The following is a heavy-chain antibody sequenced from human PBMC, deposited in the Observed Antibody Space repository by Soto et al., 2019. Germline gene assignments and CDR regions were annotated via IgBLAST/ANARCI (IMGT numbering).Heavy chain of an antibody. CDR2: IIPIVNTP. CDR1: GGTFSSYT. CDR3: ARVPDYYDNQFSFDY. J-gene: IGHJ4*02. V-gene: IGHV1-69*01. D-gene: IGHD3-22*01. Sequence: QVQLVQSGAERKKPGSSVNVSCKASGGTFSSYTIRWVRQAPGQGLEWVGGIIPIVNTPNYAKKFQGRVTIIADESTSTAYMELSSLRSEDTAVYYCARVPDYYDNQFSFDYWGQGTLVTVSS.